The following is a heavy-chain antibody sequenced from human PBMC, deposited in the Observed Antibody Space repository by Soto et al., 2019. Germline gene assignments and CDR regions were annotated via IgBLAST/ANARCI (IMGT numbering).Heavy chain of an antibody. CDR3: ARTGFLGRHITIFGVVIPPYYYGMDV. D-gene: IGHD3-3*01. CDR1: GYTFTSYD. V-gene: IGHV1-8*01. J-gene: IGHJ6*02. CDR2: MNPNSGNT. Sequence: QVQLVQSGAEVKKPVASVKVSCKASGYTFTSYDINWVREATGQGLEWMGWMNPNSGNTGYAQKFQGRVTMTRNTSISTAYMKLSSLRSEDTAVYYCARTGFLGRHITIFGVVIPPYYYGMDVWGQGTTVTVSS.